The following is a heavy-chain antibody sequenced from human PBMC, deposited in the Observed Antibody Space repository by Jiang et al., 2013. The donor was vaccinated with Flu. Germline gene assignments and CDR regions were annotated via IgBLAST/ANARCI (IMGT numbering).Heavy chain of an antibody. CDR3: ARDRRAYYGGFYYYGMDV. D-gene: IGHD1-26*01. CDR1: GFTFSSYA. V-gene: IGHV3-30-3*01. J-gene: IGHJ6*02. CDR2: ISYDGSSK. Sequence: LVESGGGVVQPGRSLRLSCAASGFTFSSYAMHWVRQAPGKGLEWVAVISYDGSSKYYADSVKGRFTISRDNSKNTLYLQMNSLRAEDTAVYYCARDRRAYYGGFYYYGMDVWGQGTTVTVSS.